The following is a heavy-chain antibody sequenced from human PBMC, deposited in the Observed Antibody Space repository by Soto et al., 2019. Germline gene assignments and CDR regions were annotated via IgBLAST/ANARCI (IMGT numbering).Heavy chain of an antibody. Sequence: SETLSLTCAVSGGSISSGGYSWSWIRQPPGKGLEWIGYIYHSGSTYYNPSLKSRVTISVDRSKNQFSLKLSSVTAADTAVYYCARGYSNYEVGLFDYWGQGTLVTVSS. CDR2: IYHSGST. CDR1: GGSISSGGYS. D-gene: IGHD4-4*01. J-gene: IGHJ4*02. V-gene: IGHV4-30-2*01. CDR3: ARGYSNYEVGLFDY.